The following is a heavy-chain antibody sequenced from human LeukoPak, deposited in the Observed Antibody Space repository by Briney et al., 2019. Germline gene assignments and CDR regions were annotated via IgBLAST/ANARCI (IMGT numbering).Heavy chain of an antibody. CDR1: GFAFSSYG. D-gene: IGHD3-3*01. CDR3: AKDWSGNYNWFDP. J-gene: IGHJ5*02. CDR2: IPYEGSKR. V-gene: IGHV3-30*02. Sequence: GGSLRLSCAASGFAFSSYGIHWVRQTPAKGLEWVAYIPYEGSKRYYADSVRGRFTISRDNSKNTAYLQMNSLRNDDTATYYCAKDWSGNYNWFDPWGQGTLVTVSS.